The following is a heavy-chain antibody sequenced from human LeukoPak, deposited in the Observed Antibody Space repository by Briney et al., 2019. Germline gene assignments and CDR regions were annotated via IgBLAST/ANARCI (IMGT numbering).Heavy chain of an antibody. J-gene: IGHJ4*02. CDR3: ARAPVSAVIDTHFDY. CDR1: GGSISSTDDY. Sequence: SETLSLTCTVSGGSISSTDDYWGWIRQPPGKGPEWIGSIYYSGSTYYNPSLKSRVTISEDPSKNQFSLKLSSVTAADTAVYYCARAPVSAVIDTHFDYWGQGALVTVSS. CDR2: IYYSGST. V-gene: IGHV4-39*07. D-gene: IGHD3-16*02.